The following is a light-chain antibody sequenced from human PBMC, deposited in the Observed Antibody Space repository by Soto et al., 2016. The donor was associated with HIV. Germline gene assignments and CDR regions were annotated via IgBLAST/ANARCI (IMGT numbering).Light chain of an antibody. V-gene: IGKV1-33*01. CDR2: EAS. CDR1: QDITNS. CDR3: QQFDHMPPIT. J-gene: IGKJ4*01. Sequence: DIQMTQSPSSLSASVGDTITITCQASQDITNSLNWFQHKPGKAPKLLIHEASKLEAGVPSRFSGRGSGTHFTLTITNLQSEDFATYFCQQFDHMPPITFGGGTKVEIK.